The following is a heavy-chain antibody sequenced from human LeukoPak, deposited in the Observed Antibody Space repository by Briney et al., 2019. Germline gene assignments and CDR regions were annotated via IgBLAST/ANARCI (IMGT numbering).Heavy chain of an antibody. CDR2: INHSGGT. D-gene: IGHD3-9*01. V-gene: IGHV4-34*01. CDR3: ARGGGNLLPFFDPRYYYYMDV. Sequence: SETLSLTCAVYGGSSSGYYWSWIRQPPGKGLEWIAEINHSGGTNYNASLRSRVTVYVDTSKNQFSLKLSSVTAADTAVYYCARGGGNLLPFFDPRYYYYMDVWGKGTTVTVSS. J-gene: IGHJ6*03. CDR1: GGSSSGYY.